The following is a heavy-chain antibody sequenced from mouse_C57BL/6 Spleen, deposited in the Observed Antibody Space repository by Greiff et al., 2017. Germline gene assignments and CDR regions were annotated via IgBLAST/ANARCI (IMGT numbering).Heavy chain of an antibody. J-gene: IGHJ1*03. CDR2: ISSGSSTI. CDR1: GFTFSDYG. CDR3: ARRYYGSSWYFDV. Sequence: EVMLVESGGGLVKPGGSLKLSCAASGFTFSDYGMHWVRQAPEKGLEWVAYISSGSSTIYYADTVKGRFTISRDNAKNTLFLQMTSLRSEDTAMYYCARRYYGSSWYFDVGGTGTTVTVSS. V-gene: IGHV5-17*01. D-gene: IGHD1-1*01.